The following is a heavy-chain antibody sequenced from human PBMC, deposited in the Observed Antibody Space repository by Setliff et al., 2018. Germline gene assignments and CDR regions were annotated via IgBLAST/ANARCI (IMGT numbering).Heavy chain of an antibody. D-gene: IGHD5-18*01. CDR3: AKDLGYSYGYRFDY. V-gene: IGHV3-33*06. CDR1: GFTFSSYG. CDR2: IWYDGSNK. J-gene: IGHJ4*02. Sequence: GGSLRLSCAASGFTFSSYGMHWVRQAPGKGLEWVAVIWYDGSNKYYAGSVKGRFTISRDNSKNTLYLQMNSLRAEDTAVYYCAKDLGYSYGYRFDYWGQGTLVTVSS.